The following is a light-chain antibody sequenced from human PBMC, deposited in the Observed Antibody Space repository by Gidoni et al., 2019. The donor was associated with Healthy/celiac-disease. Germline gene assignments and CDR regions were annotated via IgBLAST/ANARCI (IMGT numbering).Light chain of an antibody. CDR3: QQYNSYSLT. J-gene: IGKJ3*01. V-gene: IGKV1-5*03. CDR2: KAS. CDR1: QSISSW. Sequence: DIQMTQSPSTLSASVGDRVTITCRASQSISSWLAWYQQKPGNAPKLLNYKASSLESGVPSRFSGSGSGTEFTLTISSLQPDDFATYYCQQYNSYSLTFGPGTKVDIK.